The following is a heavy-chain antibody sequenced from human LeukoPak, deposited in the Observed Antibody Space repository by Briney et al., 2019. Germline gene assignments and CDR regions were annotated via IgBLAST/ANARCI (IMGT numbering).Heavy chain of an antibody. CDR3: AKRDSSGYYYFDY. V-gene: IGHV3-23*01. Sequence: GRSLRLSCAASGFIFNNYGMHWVRQAPGKGLEWVSTIINSGGGTYYADSVKGRFTISRDNSKNTLYLQMNSLRAEDTAVYSCAKRDSSGYYYFDYWGQGTLVTVSS. CDR2: IINSGGGT. CDR1: GFIFNNYG. J-gene: IGHJ4*02. D-gene: IGHD3-22*01.